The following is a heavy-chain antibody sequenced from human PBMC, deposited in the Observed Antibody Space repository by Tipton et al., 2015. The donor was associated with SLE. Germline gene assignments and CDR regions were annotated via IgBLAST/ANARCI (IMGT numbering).Heavy chain of an antibody. CDR2: INPNSGGT. CDR3: ARWGRMVINPFDY. CDR1: GYTFTGYY. D-gene: IGHD3-22*01. Sequence: QSGAEVKKPGASVKVSCKASGYTFTGYYMHWVRQDPGQGLEWMGRINPNSGGTNYAQKFKGRVNMTRDTSISTAYMELSRLRSDDTAVYYCARWGRMVINPFDYWGQGTLVTVSS. J-gene: IGHJ4*02. V-gene: IGHV1-2*06.